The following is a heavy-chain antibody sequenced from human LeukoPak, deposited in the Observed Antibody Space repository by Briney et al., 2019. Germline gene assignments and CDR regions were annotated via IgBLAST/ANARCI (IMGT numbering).Heavy chain of an antibody. CDR2: ISSGGGT. V-gene: IGHV3-23*01. J-gene: IGHJ5*02. Sequence: GGSLRLSCAASGFTFSSYAMSWVRQAPGKGLEWVSGISSGGGTYYADSVKGRFTISRDNSKNTLYLQMNNLRAEDTAVYYCAKDGYSNSRYDWFDPWGQGTLVNVSS. D-gene: IGHD6-13*01. CDR3: AKDGYSNSRYDWFDP. CDR1: GFTFSSYA.